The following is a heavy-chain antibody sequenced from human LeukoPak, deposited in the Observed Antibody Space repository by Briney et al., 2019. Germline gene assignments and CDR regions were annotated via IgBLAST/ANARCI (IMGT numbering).Heavy chain of an antibody. Sequence: ASVKVSCKASGYTFTSHYMHWVRQAPEQGLEWMGIINPSGDSTTYAQKFQGRVTMTRDMSTRTDYMELSSLRAEDTAVYYCARRRYSGSSQHFDYWGQGTLVTVSS. CDR2: INPSGDST. J-gene: IGHJ4*02. CDR3: ARRRYSGSSQHFDY. V-gene: IGHV1-46*01. D-gene: IGHD1-26*01. CDR1: GYTFTSHY.